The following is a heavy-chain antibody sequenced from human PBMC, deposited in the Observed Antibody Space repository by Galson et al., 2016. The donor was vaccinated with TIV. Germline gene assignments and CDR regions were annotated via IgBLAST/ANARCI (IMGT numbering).Heavy chain of an antibody. CDR3: AKMDSSGFDYVRRFDF. V-gene: IGHV3-23*01. J-gene: IGHJ4*02. Sequence: SLRLSCAASGFTFSSYDMFWVRQAPGKGLEWVSRISAGGGRTDYADSVKGRFTISRDNPKNPLYLQMSGLRADDTAVYFCAKMDSSGFDYVRRFDFWGQGTLATVSS. CDR2: ISAGGGRT. CDR1: GFTFSSYD. D-gene: IGHD3-22*01.